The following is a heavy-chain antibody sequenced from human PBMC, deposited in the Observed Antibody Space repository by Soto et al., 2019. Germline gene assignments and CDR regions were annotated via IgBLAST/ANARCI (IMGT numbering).Heavy chain of an antibody. Sequence: SVKVSCKAYDFSFTSHGISWVRQAPGQGLEWMGGIIPIFGTANYAQKFQGRVTITADESTSTAYMELSSLRSEDTAVYYCAREYYYEISGYYSLDYWGQGTLVTVSS. CDR1: DFSFTSHG. CDR2: IIPIFGTA. V-gene: IGHV1-69*13. J-gene: IGHJ4*02. D-gene: IGHD3-22*01. CDR3: AREYYYEISGYYSLDY.